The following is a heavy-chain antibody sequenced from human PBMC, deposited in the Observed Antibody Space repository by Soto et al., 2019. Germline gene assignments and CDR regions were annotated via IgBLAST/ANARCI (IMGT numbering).Heavy chain of an antibody. CDR1: GGTFRSYT. CDR3: ARDRTPAILTGYTPGGY. CDR2: IIPILGIA. D-gene: IGHD3-9*01. V-gene: IGHV1-69*08. J-gene: IGHJ4*02. Sequence: QVQLVQSGAEVKKPGSSVKVSCKASGGTFRSYTISWVRQAPGQGLEWMGRIIPILGIANYAQKFQGRVTITADKSTSTAYMELSSLRSEDTAVYYCARDRTPAILTGYTPGGYWGQGTLVTVSS.